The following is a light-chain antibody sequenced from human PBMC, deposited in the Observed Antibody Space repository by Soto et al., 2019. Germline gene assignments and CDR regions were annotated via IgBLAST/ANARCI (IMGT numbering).Light chain of an antibody. V-gene: IGKV3-20*01. CDR2: GAS. J-gene: IGKJ1*01. Sequence: EIVLTQSPGTLSLSPGERATLSCRASQSVGKNFLAWYQQKPGQAPRFLIHGASRRATGIPDRFSGSGSGTDFTLTISRLEPEDFAVYYCQQYNNWPPWTFGQGTKVEIK. CDR3: QQYNNWPPWT. CDR1: QSVGKNF.